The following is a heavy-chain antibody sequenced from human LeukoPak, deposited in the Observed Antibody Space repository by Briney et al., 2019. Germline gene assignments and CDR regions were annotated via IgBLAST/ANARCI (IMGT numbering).Heavy chain of an antibody. Sequence: GASVKVSYKASGYTFTDYYIHWVRQAPGQGPEWMGWIHPNSGATRYAQTFQGRVTMTRDTSINTAYMELSGLISDDTAVYYCARDPPLWIGWYFDLWGRGTLVTVSA. J-gene: IGHJ2*01. CDR1: GYTFTDYY. V-gene: IGHV1-2*02. CDR3: ARDPPLWIGWYFDL. D-gene: IGHD3-3*01. CDR2: IHPNSGAT.